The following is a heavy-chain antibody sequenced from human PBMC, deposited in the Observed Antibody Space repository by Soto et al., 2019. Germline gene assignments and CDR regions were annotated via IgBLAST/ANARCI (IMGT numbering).Heavy chain of an antibody. D-gene: IGHD6-6*01. V-gene: IGHV1-18*01. J-gene: IGHJ6*02. CDR1: GYTFTSYG. Sequence: SVKVSCKASGYTFTSYGISWVRQAPGQGLEWMGWISAYNGNTDYAQKLQGRVTMTTDTSTSTAYMELRSLRSDDTAVYYCARDMYSSSSGGLYYYGMDVWGQGTTVTVSS. CDR2: ISAYNGNT. CDR3: ARDMYSSSSGGLYYYGMDV.